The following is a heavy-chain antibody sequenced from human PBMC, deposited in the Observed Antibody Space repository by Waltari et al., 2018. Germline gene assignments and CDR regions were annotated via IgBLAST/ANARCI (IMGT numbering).Heavy chain of an antibody. V-gene: IGHV3-7*01. CDR1: GFTFSSYW. J-gene: IGHJ6*03. Sequence: EVQLVESGGGLVQPGGSLRLSCAASGFTFSSYWMSWVRQAPGKGLEWVANIKQDGSEKYYVDSVKGRFTISRDNAKNSLYLQMNSLRAEDTAVYYCARGSGSYYPYYYYMDVWGKGTTVTVSS. CDR2: IKQDGSEK. CDR3: ARGSGSYYPYYYYMDV. D-gene: IGHD3-10*01.